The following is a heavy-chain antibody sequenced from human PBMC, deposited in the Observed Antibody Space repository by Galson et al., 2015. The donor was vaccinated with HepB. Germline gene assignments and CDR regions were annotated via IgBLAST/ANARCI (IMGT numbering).Heavy chain of an antibody. D-gene: IGHD4-17*01. CDR1: GGSMNSYF. Sequence: LSLTCTVSGGSMNSYFWNWIRQPPGKGLEWIGYVFYSGNTNYNPSVESRLTISVDISKDQFSLKLRSVTAADTAVYYCARGKGLRYGFDIWGQGTMVTVSS. CDR2: VFYSGNT. J-gene: IGHJ3*02. V-gene: IGHV4-59*01. CDR3: ARGKGLRYGFDI.